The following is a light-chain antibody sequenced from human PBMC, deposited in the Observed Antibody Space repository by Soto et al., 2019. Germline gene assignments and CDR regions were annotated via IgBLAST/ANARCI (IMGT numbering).Light chain of an antibody. J-gene: IGLJ3*02. CDR3: SSYAGSNNFRV. CDR1: SSDVGGYNY. V-gene: IGLV2-8*01. CDR2: EVS. Sequence: QSALTQPPSASGSPGQSVTISCTGTSSDVGGYNYASWYQQHPGKAPKLIIYEVSERPSGVPDRFSGSKSGNTASLTVSGLQAEDEADYYCSSYAGSNNFRVFGGGTKLTVL.